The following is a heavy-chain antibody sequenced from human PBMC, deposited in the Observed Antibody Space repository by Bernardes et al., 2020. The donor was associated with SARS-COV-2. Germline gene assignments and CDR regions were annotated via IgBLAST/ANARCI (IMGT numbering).Heavy chain of an antibody. CDR1: GYTLTELS. V-gene: IGHV1-24*01. CDR2: FDPEDGET. CDR3: ATHRFLEWFKDYYYGMDV. D-gene: IGHD3-3*01. J-gene: IGHJ6*02. Sequence: ASVKVSCMVSGYTLTELSMHWVRQAPGKGLEWMGGFDPEDGETIYAQKFQGRVTMTEDTSTDTAYMELSSLRSEDTAVYYCATHRFLEWFKDYYYGMDVWSLRTTVTVS.